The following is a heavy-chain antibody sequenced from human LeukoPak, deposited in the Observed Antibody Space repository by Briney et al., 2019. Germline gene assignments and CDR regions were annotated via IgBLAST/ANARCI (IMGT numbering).Heavy chain of an antibody. CDR2: IIPIFGTA. J-gene: IGHJ6*03. Sequence: SVKVSCKASGGTFSSYAISWVRQAPGQGLEWMGGIIPIFGTANYAQKFQGRVTITTDESTSTAYMELSSLRSEDTAVYYCARDRSLKQLVRVIRGDYYYYMDVWGKGTTVTVSS. CDR1: GGTFSSYA. V-gene: IGHV1-69*05. CDR3: ARDRSLKQLVRVIRGDYYYYMDV. D-gene: IGHD6-6*01.